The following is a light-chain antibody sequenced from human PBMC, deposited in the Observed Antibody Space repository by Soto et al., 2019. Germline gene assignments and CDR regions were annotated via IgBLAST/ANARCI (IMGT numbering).Light chain of an antibody. Sequence: QSALAQPPSASGSPGQSVTISCTGTSSDVGDNYVSWYQQHLGKAPKLIIYEVTNRPSGVSNRFSGSKSGNTASLTISGLQAEDEANYYCNSYTTLSNRVFGTGTKLTVL. V-gene: IGLV2-14*01. CDR2: EVT. CDR3: NSYTTLSNRV. CDR1: SSDVGDNY. J-gene: IGLJ1*01.